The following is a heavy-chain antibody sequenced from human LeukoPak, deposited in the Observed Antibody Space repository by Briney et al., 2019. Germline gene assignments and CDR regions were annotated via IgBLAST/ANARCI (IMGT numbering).Heavy chain of an antibody. Sequence: SETLSLTCTVSGGSIRSYYWSWIRQPPGEGLEWIGYIYYSGSTNYNPSLKSRVTISVDTSKNQFSLKLSSVTAADTAVYYCARQGSSGWYGDAFDIWGQGTMVAVSS. CDR1: GGSIRSYY. CDR3: ARQGSSGWYGDAFDI. CDR2: IYYSGST. D-gene: IGHD6-19*01. V-gene: IGHV4-59*08. J-gene: IGHJ3*02.